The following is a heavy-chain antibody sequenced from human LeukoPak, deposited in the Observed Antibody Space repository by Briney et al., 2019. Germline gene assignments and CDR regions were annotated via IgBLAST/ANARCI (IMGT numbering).Heavy chain of an antibody. CDR2: LSGSGGGA. CDR1: GITFSNYG. D-gene: IGHD3-10*01. Sequence: GGSLKLSCAVSGITFSNYGMSWVRQAPGKGLEWVGGLSGSGGGANYADSVQGRFAISRDNPKNTVYLELNSLRAEDTAVYFCAKRGVVIRVFLVGFHKEAYYFDSWGQGALVTVSS. CDR3: AKRGVVIRVFLVGFHKEAYYFDS. V-gene: IGHV3-23*01. J-gene: IGHJ4*02.